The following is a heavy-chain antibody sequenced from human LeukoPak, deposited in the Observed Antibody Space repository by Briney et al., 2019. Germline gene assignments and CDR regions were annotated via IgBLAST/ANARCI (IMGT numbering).Heavy chain of an antibody. CDR1: GFTFSSYA. V-gene: IGHV3-23*01. CDR3: ARHSTGTTADAFDI. D-gene: IGHD1-1*01. Sequence: GGSLRLSCTASGFTFSSYAMNWVRQAPGKGLEWVSGIGAGGTFTYYADSVKGRFTISRDNSRNTLYLQMNSLRAGDTAVYYCARHSTGTTADAFDIWGQGTMVTVSS. J-gene: IGHJ3*02. CDR2: IGAGGTFT.